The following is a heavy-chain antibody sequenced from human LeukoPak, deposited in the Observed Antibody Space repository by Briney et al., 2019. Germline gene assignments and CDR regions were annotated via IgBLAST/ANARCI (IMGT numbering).Heavy chain of an antibody. V-gene: IGHV1-2*02. CDR3: AKHVYCGGGSCYHFDH. CDR2: INPNSGGT. Sequence: GASVKVSCKASGYTFTGYYMHWVRQAPGQGLEWMGWINPNSGGTNYAQKFQGRVTMTRDTSISTAYMELSRLRSDDTAVYYCAKHVYCGGGSCYHFDHWGQGTLVTVSS. CDR1: GYTFTGYY. D-gene: IGHD2-15*01. J-gene: IGHJ4*02.